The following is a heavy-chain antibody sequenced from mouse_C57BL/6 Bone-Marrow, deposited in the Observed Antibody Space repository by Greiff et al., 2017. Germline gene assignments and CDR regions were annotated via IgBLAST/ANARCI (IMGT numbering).Heavy chain of an antibody. Sequence: EVKLMESGPGLAKPSQTLSLTCSVTGYSITSDYWNWIRKFPGNKLEYMGYISYSGSTNYNPSLKSRISITRDTSKNQYYLQVTSVTTENTATYYCARGEITRAMDYWGQGTSVTVSS. CDR1: GYSITSDY. J-gene: IGHJ4*01. CDR2: ISYSGST. V-gene: IGHV3-8*01. CDR3: ARGEITRAMDY. D-gene: IGHD2-4*01.